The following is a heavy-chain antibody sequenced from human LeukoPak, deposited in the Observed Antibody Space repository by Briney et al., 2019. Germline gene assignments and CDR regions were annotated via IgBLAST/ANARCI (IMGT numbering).Heavy chain of an antibody. D-gene: IGHD6-19*01. CDR2: ISDSGGNS. CDR3: AKVSTIIEAGLRYFDL. V-gene: IGHV3-23*01. CDR1: GFSFSSYA. J-gene: IGHJ2*01. Sequence: GGSLRLSCAASGFSFSSYAMIWVRQAPGKGLEWVSSISDSGGNSFYIDSVKGRFTISRDNSKNTLYLQVNSLRAEDTALYYCAKVSTIIEAGLRYFDLWGRGTLVTVSS.